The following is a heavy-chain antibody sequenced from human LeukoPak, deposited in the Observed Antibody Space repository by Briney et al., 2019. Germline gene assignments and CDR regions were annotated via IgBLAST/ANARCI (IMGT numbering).Heavy chain of an antibody. V-gene: IGHV1-69*05. D-gene: IGHD2-2*01. CDR1: GGTFSSYA. CDR3: AIPAAIFGAFDI. CDR2: IIPIFGTA. J-gene: IGHJ3*02. Sequence: SVKVSCKASGGTFSSYAISWVRQAPGQGLEWMGGIIPIFGTANYAQKFQGGVTITTDESTSTAYMELSSLRSEDTAVYYCAIPAAIFGAFDIWGQGTMVTVSS.